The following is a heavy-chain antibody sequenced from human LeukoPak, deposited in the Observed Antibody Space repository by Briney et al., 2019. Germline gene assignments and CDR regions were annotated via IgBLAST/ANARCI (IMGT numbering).Heavy chain of an antibody. V-gene: IGHV4-59*08. Sequence: SETLSLTCTVSGCSISSYYWSWIRQPPGKGLEWIGYIYYSGSTNYNPSLKSRVTISVDTSKNQFSLKLSCVTAADTAVYYCAKPQWLGGDAFDIWGQGTMVTVSS. D-gene: IGHD6-19*01. CDR2: IYYSGST. CDR1: GCSISSYY. J-gene: IGHJ3*02. CDR3: AKPQWLGGDAFDI.